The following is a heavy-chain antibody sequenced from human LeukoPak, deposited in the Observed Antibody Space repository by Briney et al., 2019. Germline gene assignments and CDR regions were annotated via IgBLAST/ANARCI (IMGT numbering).Heavy chain of an antibody. J-gene: IGHJ6*02. V-gene: IGHV1-18*01. CDR1: GYTFTSYG. CDR2: ISAYNGNT. CDR3: ALSGGSLTRFYYGMDV. Sequence: ASVKVSCKASGYTFTSYGISWVRQAPGQGLEWMGWISAYNGNTNYAQKLQGRVTMTTDTSTSTAYMELRSLRSDDTAVYYCALSGGSLTRFYYGMDVWGQGTTVTVSS. D-gene: IGHD1-26*01.